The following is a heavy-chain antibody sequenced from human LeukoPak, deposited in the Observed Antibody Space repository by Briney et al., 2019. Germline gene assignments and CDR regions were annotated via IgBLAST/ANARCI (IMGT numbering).Heavy chain of an antibody. CDR1: GFTLSSYE. V-gene: IGHV3-23*01. J-gene: IGHJ4*02. CDR3: ATSTYNSGSCGY. CDR2: IRGSGDST. D-gene: IGHD3-10*01. Sequence: GGSLRLSCTASGFTLSSYEMNWVRQAPGKGLEWVSSIRGSGDSTYYADSVRGRFSISRDNSKSTLYLQMDSLRAEDTAVYYCATSTYNSGSCGYWGQGTLVTVSS.